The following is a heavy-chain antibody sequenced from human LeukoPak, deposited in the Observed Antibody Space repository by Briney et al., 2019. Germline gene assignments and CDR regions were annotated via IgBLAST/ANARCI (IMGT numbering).Heavy chain of an antibody. CDR3: ARSLRSITIFGVVTSFDY. D-gene: IGHD3-3*01. CDR2: IYTSGST. V-gene: IGHV4-4*07. J-gene: IGHJ4*02. CDR1: GGSISSYY. Sequence: PSETLSLTCTVSGGSISSYYWSWIRQPAGKGLEWIGRIYTSGSTNYNPSLKSRVTMSVDTSKNQFSLKLSSVTAADTAVYHCARSLRSITIFGVVTSFDYWGQGTLVTVSS.